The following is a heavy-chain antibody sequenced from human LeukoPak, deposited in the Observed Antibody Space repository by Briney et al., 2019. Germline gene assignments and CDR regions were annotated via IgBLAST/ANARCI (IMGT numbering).Heavy chain of an antibody. D-gene: IGHD6-19*01. J-gene: IGHJ4*02. CDR1: GFTFSSPW. V-gene: IGHV3-7*02. CDR3: ASSGHSSGWYVLDY. CDR2: IKQDGSQK. Sequence: GGSLRLSCVASGFTFSSPWMSWVRQAPGEGLEWVANIKQDGSQKYYVDSVKGRFTISRDNAENSVYLQMNSLRAEDTAVYYCASSGHSSGWYVLDYWGQGTLVTVSS.